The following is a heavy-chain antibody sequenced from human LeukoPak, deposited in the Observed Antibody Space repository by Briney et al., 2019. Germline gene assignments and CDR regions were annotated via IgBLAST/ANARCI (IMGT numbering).Heavy chain of an antibody. CDR2: ISGSGGST. CDR1: GFTFSSYA. CDR3: ATDLGAPRCYYYYMDV. J-gene: IGHJ6*03. Sequence: GGSLRLSCAASGFTFSSYAMSWVRQAPGQGLEWVSAISGSGGSTYYADSLKGRFTNSRDNSKNTLYLQMDSLRGEDTAVYYCATDLGAPRCYYYYMDVWGKGTTVTVSS. D-gene: IGHD3-16*01. V-gene: IGHV3-23*01.